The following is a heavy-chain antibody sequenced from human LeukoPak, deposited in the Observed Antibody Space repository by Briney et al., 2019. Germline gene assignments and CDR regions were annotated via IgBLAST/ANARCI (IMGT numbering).Heavy chain of an antibody. CDR3: AKDVADTEMGRFDY. D-gene: IGHD5-18*01. CDR1: GFTFDDYA. V-gene: IGHV3-9*01. J-gene: IGHJ4*02. Sequence: PGGSLRLSCAASGFTFDDYAMHWVRQTPGKGLEWVSGISWNSGRTDYADSVKGRFTISRDNAKNSLYLQMNSLRAEDTALYYCAKDVADTEMGRFDYWGQGTLVTVSS. CDR2: ISWNSGRT.